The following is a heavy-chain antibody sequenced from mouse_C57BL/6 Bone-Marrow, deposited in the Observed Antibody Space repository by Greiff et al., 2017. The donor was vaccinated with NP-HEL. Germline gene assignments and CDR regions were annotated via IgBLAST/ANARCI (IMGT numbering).Heavy chain of an antibody. V-gene: IGHV1-5*01. CDR1: GYTFTSYW. Sequence: VQLQQSGTVLARPGASVKMSCKTSGYTFTSYWMHWVKQRPGQGLEWIGAIYPGNSDTSYNQKFKGKAKLTAVTSASTAYMELSSLTNEDSAVYYCTLYYYGSSLYWYFDVWGTGTTVTVSS. J-gene: IGHJ1*03. D-gene: IGHD1-1*01. CDR2: IYPGNSDT. CDR3: TLYYYGSSLYWYFDV.